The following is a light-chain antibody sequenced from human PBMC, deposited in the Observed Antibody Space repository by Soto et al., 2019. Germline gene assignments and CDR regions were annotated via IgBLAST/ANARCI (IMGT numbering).Light chain of an antibody. V-gene: IGLV2-14*01. Sequence: QSALTQPASVSGSPGQSITISCTGTSSDIGGYKFVSWYQLHPGKAPKLMIYEVSNRPSGVSNRFSGSKSANTASLTISGLQAEDEADYYCSSFTSSNTVVFGGGTKVTVL. CDR1: SSDIGGYKF. J-gene: IGLJ2*01. CDR3: SSFTSSNTVV. CDR2: EVS.